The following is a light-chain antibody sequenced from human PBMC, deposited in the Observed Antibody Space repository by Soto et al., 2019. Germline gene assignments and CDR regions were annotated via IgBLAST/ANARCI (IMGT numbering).Light chain of an antibody. J-gene: IGKJ1*01. CDR1: QSVSSSY. CDR3: QQYGSSPSA. Sequence: EIVLTQYPGTLSLSPGERATLSCRASQSVSSSYLAWYQQKPGQAPRLLIYGASSRATGIPDRFSGSGSGTDFTLTISRLEPEDFAVYYCQQYGSSPSAFGQGTKVDNK. V-gene: IGKV3-20*01. CDR2: GAS.